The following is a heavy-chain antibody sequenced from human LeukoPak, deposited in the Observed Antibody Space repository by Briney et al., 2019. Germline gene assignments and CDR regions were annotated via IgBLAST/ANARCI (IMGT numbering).Heavy chain of an antibody. D-gene: IGHD6-19*01. CDR2: ISSSSSYI. CDR1: GFTFSSYS. CDR3: ARDLDHAVAGPFDP. Sequence: GSLRLSCAASGFTFSSYSMNWVRQAPGKGLEWVSSISSSSSYIYYADSVKGRFTISRDNAKNSQYLQMNSLRAEDTAVYYCARDLDHAVAGPFDPWGQGTLVTVSS. J-gene: IGHJ5*02. V-gene: IGHV3-21*01.